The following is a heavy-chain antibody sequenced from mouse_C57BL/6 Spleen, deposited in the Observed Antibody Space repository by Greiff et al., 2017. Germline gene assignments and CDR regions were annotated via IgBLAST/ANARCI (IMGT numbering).Heavy chain of an antibody. CDR3: TRYGMGWYFDD. J-gene: IGHJ2*01. Sequence: VQLQQPGAELVRPGASVTLSCKASGYTFTDYEMHWVKQTPVHGLEWIGAIDPGTGGTAYNQKFKGKAILTADKSSGTAYMQLRSLTSEDSAVYYCTRYGMGWYFDDWGQGTTLTVSS. V-gene: IGHV1-15*01. D-gene: IGHD2-1*01. CDR1: GYTFTDYE. CDR2: IDPGTGGT.